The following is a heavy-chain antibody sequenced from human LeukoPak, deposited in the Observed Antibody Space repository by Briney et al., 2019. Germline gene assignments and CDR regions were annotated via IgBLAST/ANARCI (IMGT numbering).Heavy chain of an antibody. Sequence: GGSLRLSCAASGFTFNSYAMTWVSQAPGKGLEWVSAISGSGGDTEYADSVKGRFTISRDNSKNTLYLQMNSLRAEDTAVYYCARDKPPPYYYDSSGIFDYWGQGALVTVSS. V-gene: IGHV3-23*01. D-gene: IGHD3-22*01. CDR1: GFTFNSYA. J-gene: IGHJ4*02. CDR2: ISGSGGDT. CDR3: ARDKPPPYYYDSSGIFDY.